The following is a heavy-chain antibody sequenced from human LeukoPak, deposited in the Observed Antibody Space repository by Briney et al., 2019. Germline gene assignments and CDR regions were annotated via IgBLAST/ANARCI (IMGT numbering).Heavy chain of an antibody. CDR1: GYSFTGCY. D-gene: IGHD2-21*02. CDR3: ARDPQGDSYFDY. J-gene: IGHJ4*02. Sequence: ASVKVSCKTSGYSFTGCYMHWVRQAPGQGLEWMVWINPNTGAAKYAQKFQGRVTMTRDTSISTAYMELRRLRSDDTAVYYCARDPQGDSYFDYWGQGTLVTVSS. CDR2: INPNTGAA. V-gene: IGHV1-2*02.